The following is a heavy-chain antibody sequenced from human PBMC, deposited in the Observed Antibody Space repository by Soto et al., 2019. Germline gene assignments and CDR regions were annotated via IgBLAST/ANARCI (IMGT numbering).Heavy chain of an antibody. V-gene: IGHV3-74*01. CDR1: GFIFSNYW. CDR3: AKDLTWNQADY. Sequence: GSLRLSCEASGFIFSNYWMHWVRQTPGTGLVWVSRISNDGSITNYADSVKGRFTISRDNAKNTLYLQMNSLRAEDTAVYYCAKDLTWNQADYWGQGALVTSPQ. D-gene: IGHD1-1*01. J-gene: IGHJ4*02. CDR2: ISNDGSIT.